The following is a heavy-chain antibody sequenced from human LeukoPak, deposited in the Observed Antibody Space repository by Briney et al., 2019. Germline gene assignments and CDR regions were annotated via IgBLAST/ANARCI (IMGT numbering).Heavy chain of an antibody. D-gene: IGHD3-10*01. V-gene: IGHV4-59*01. CDR3: ARSPGGSGTRAFDX. Sequence: PSETLTLTCTVSGGSISSYYWSWIRQPPGKGLEWIGYIYYSGSTNYNPSLNSRVTMSVDTSKNQFSLKLSSVTAADTAVYYCARSPGGSGTRAFDXXXQGTMVTVSS. J-gene: IGHJ3*02. CDR2: IYYSGST. CDR1: GGSISSYY.